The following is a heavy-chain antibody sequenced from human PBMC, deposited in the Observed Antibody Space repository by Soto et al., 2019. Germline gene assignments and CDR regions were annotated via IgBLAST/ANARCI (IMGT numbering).Heavy chain of an antibody. Sequence: PGGSLRLSCAASGFICSSYDMSWVRQAPGKGLEWVSTILVDGRTFYVDSVKGRFTISRDSSQNTVYLQMNSLRAEDTAVYYCARGGGYSYGVDAFDIWGQGTMVTVSS. CDR3: ARGGGYSYGVDAFDI. CDR1: GFICSSYD. J-gene: IGHJ3*02. D-gene: IGHD5-18*01. V-gene: IGHV3-23*01. CDR2: ILVDGRT.